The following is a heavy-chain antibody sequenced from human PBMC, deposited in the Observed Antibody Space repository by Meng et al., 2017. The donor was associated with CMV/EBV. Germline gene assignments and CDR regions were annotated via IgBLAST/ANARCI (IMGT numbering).Heavy chain of an antibody. CDR3: ARHGDTAMVVGIDY. Sequence: VPLPESGPGLVTPSETLSLTSPVSCGSSSSYSWGWIRQPAGKGLEWIGRIYTSGSTNYNPSLKSRVTMSVDTSKNQFSLKLSSVTAADTAVYYCARHGDTAMVVGIDYWGQGTLVTVSS. CDR2: IYTSGST. J-gene: IGHJ4*02. CDR1: CGSSSSYS. V-gene: IGHV4-4*07. D-gene: IGHD5-18*01.